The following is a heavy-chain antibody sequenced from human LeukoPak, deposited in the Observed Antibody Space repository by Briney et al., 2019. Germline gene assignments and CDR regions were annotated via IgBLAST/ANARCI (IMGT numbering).Heavy chain of an antibody. Sequence: GASVKVSCKASGFTFTGYYMHWVRQAPGQGLEWMGWINPNSGGTNYAQKFQGRVTMTRDTSISTAYMELSRLRSDDTAVYYCARDGSGDSGYWFDPWGQGTLVTVSS. CDR2: INPNSGGT. J-gene: IGHJ5*02. V-gene: IGHV1-2*02. D-gene: IGHD4-17*01. CDR3: ARDGSGDSGYWFDP. CDR1: GFTFTGYY.